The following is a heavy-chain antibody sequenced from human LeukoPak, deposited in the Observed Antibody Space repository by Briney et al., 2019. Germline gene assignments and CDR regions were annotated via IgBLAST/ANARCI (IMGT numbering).Heavy chain of an antibody. V-gene: IGHV1-18*01. Sequence: ASVKVSCKASSYTFTSYGISWVRQAPGQGLEWMGWISAYNGNTNYAQKLQGRVTMTTDTSTSTAYMELRSLRSDDTAVYYCARDVYSSSWYTGYYYYYMDVWGKGTTVTVSS. J-gene: IGHJ6*03. D-gene: IGHD6-13*01. CDR3: ARDVYSSSWYTGYYYYYMDV. CDR1: SYTFTSYG. CDR2: ISAYNGNT.